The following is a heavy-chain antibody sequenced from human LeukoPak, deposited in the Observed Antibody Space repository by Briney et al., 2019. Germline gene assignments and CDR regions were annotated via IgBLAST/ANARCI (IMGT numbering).Heavy chain of an antibody. CDR2: ISYDGSNK. CDR1: GFTFSSYA. Sequence: GGSLRLSCAASGFTFSSYAMHWVRQAPGKGLEWVAVISYDGSNKYYADSVKGRFTTSRDNSKNTLYLQMNSLRAEDTAVYYCARGEGVSSSWYPFDYWGQGTLVTVSS. CDR3: ARGEGVSSSWYPFDY. V-gene: IGHV3-30-3*01. J-gene: IGHJ4*02. D-gene: IGHD6-13*01.